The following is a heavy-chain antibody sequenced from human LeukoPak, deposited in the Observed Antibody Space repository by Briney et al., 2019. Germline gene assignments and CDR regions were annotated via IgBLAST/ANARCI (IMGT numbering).Heavy chain of an antibody. CDR1: GGSISSSSYY. CDR3: ANTGYDAFDI. D-gene: IGHD2-15*01. CDR2: INHSGST. Sequence: SETLSLTCTVSGGSISSSSYYWGWIRQPPGKGLEGIGEINHSGSTNYNPSLKSRITISVDTSKNQFSLKLSSVTAADTAVYYCANTGYDAFDIWGQRTMVTVSS. V-gene: IGHV4-39*07. J-gene: IGHJ3*02.